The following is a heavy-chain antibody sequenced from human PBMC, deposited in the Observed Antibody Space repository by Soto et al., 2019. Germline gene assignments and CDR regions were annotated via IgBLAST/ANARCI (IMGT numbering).Heavy chain of an antibody. CDR2: IPCDGSNK. Sequence: GGSLRLSCADSAFTCSSNGMLWVRQAPGKALERVALIPCDGSNKYYAESVKGRFTISRDSSKDTLYLQMNSLRAEDSAVYYCAKDRTPGQSPFGYWGQGIPVTVSS. CDR3: AKDRTPGQSPFGY. J-gene: IGHJ4*02. V-gene: IGHV3-30*18. CDR1: AFTCSSNG.